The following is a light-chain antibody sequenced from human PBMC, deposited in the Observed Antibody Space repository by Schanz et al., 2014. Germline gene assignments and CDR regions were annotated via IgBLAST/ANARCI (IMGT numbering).Light chain of an antibody. CDR3: ATWDDIMSAWV. J-gene: IGLJ3*02. CDR2: SNT. Sequence: QSVLTQPPSASGTPGQRVTISCSGSSSNIGRNTVNWYQHLPGTAPKLLIYSNTLRPSGVPDRFSNSKSGTSASLAISGLQSEDEADYYCATWDDIMSAWVFGGGTKLTVL. CDR1: SSNIGRNT. V-gene: IGLV1-44*01.